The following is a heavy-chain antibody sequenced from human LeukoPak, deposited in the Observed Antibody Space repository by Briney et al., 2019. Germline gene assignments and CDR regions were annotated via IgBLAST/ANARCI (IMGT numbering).Heavy chain of an antibody. Sequence: PSETLSLTCAVYGGSFSGYYWSWIRQPPGKGLEWIGEINHSGSTNYNPSLKSRVTISVDTSKNQFSLKLSSVTAADTAVYYCATRGGSSQLDVWGKGTTVTVSS. CDR3: ATRGGSSQLDV. D-gene: IGHD2-15*01. J-gene: IGHJ6*04. CDR1: GGSFSGYY. V-gene: IGHV4-34*01. CDR2: INHSGST.